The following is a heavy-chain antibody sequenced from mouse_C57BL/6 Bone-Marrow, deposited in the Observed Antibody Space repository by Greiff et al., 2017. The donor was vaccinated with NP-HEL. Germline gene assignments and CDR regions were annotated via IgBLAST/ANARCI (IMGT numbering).Heavy chain of an antibody. V-gene: IGHV1-52*01. D-gene: IGHD1-1*01. Sequence: QVQLQQPGAELVRPGSSVKLSCKASGYTFTSYWMHWVQQRPIQGLEWIGNIDPSDSETHYNQKFKDKATLTVDKSSSTAYMQLSSLTSEDSAVYCGARGDYDADVWGTGTTVTVSS. CDR3: ARGDYDADV. CDR2: IDPSDSET. J-gene: IGHJ1*03. CDR1: GYTFTSYW.